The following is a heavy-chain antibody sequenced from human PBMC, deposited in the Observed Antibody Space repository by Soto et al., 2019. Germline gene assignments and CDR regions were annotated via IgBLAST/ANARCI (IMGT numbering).Heavy chain of an antibody. CDR2: ISGGGGST. CDR3: AKGNKAVAAPFDY. J-gene: IGHJ4*02. Sequence: EVQLLESGGGLVQPGGSLRLSCAASGFTFSSYAMSWVRQAPGKGLEWVSAISGGGGSTSYADSVKGRFTISRDNSKNTLYLQMNSLRAEDTAVYYCAKGNKAVAAPFDYWGQGTLVTVSS. V-gene: IGHV3-23*01. CDR1: GFTFSSYA. D-gene: IGHD6-19*01.